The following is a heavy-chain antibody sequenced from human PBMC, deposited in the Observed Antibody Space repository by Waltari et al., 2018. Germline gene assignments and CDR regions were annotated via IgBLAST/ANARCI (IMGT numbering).Heavy chain of an antibody. CDR2: FNAGRANT. CDR1: GYTFTSYD. J-gene: IGHJ4*02. Sequence: QVQLVQSGAEVKKPGASVKVSCKASGYTFTSYDVHWVRQAPGQRLEWMGGFNAGRANTKYSQKFQGRVSITRDTPASTAYMELSSLRSEDTAVYYCAKATLGYSGYDRNGFDYWGQGTLVTVSS. CDR3: AKATLGYSGYDRNGFDY. V-gene: IGHV1-3*01. D-gene: IGHD5-12*01.